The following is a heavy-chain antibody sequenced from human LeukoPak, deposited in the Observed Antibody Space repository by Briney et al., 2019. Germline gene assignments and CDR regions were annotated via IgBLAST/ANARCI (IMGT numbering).Heavy chain of an antibody. CDR1: GGSFSGYY. Sequence: SETLSLTCAVYGGSFSGYYWSWIRQPPGKGLEWIGEINHSGSTNYNPSLKSRVTISVDTSKNQFSLKLSSVTAADTAVHYCASSSGYFPIYDAFDIWGQGTMVTVSS. J-gene: IGHJ3*02. CDR2: INHSGST. D-gene: IGHD3-22*01. V-gene: IGHV4-34*01. CDR3: ASSSGYFPIYDAFDI.